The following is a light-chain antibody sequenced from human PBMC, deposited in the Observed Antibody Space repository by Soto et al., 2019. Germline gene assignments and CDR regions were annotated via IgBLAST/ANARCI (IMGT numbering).Light chain of an antibody. Sequence: EIVLTQSPGTLSLSPGERATLSCRASQSVSSSYLAWYQQKPGQAPRLLIYGASSRATGIPDRFSGSGSGTDFPLTISRREPEDFAVYYCQQYGSSPPVTFGQGTKVEIK. CDR3: QQYGSSPPVT. CDR2: GAS. J-gene: IGKJ1*01. V-gene: IGKV3-20*01. CDR1: QSVSSSY.